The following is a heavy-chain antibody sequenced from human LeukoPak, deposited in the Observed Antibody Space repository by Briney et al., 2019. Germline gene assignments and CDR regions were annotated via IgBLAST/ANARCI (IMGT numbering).Heavy chain of an antibody. J-gene: IGHJ4*02. CDR2: INRDGRST. CDR3: ALPLRDGDFYFDY. CDR1: GFTFGNYW. V-gene: IGHV3-74*01. D-gene: IGHD4-17*01. Sequence: GGSLRLSCAASGFTFGNYWMHWVRQAPGKGLVWVSRINRDGRSTNYADSVKGRFTISRDNAKNTVFLQMNSLRAEDTAVYYCALPLRDGDFYFDYWGQGALVTVSS.